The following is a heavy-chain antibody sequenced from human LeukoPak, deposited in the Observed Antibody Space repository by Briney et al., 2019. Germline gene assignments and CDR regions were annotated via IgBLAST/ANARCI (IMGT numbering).Heavy chain of an antibody. CDR2: IYYSGYT. CDR3: ARETTQKGAHYMDV. D-gene: IGHD4-11*01. Sequence: SETLSLTCTVSGGSISSYYWSWIRQPPGKGLEWIGDIYYSGYTNYNPSLKSRVTISVDTSKNQFSLKLRSVTAADTAVYYCARETTQKGAHYMDVWGKGTTVTISS. V-gene: IGHV4-59*01. CDR1: GGSISSYY. J-gene: IGHJ6*03.